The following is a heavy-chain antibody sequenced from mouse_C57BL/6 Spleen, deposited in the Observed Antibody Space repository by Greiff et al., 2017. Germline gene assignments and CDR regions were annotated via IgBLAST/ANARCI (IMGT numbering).Heavy chain of an antibody. Sequence: EVKVVESGGDLVKPGGSLKLSCAASGFTFSSYGMSWVRQTPDKRLEWVATISSGGSYTYYPDSVKGRFTISRDNAKNTLYLQMSSLKSEDTAMYYCARHIARARDPYWYFDVWGTGTTVTVSS. CDR1: GFTFSSYG. CDR3: ARHIARARDPYWYFDV. V-gene: IGHV5-6*01. D-gene: IGHD2-13*01. J-gene: IGHJ1*03. CDR2: ISSGGSYT.